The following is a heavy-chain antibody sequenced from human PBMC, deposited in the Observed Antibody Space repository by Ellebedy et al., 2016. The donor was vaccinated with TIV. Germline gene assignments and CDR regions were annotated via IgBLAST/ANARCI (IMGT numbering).Heavy chain of an antibody. Sequence: AASVKVSCKASGGTFSSYAISWVRQAPGQGLEWMGGIIPIFGTANYAQKFQGRVTITADESTSTAYMELSSLRSEDTAVYYCARDLSRYSSWFDPWGQGTLVTVSS. J-gene: IGHJ5*02. CDR1: GGTFSSYA. D-gene: IGHD3-9*01. CDR3: ARDLSRYSSWFDP. V-gene: IGHV1-69*13. CDR2: IIPIFGTA.